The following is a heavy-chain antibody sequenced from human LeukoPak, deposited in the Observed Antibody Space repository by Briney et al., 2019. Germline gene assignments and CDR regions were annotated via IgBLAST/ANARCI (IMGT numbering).Heavy chain of an antibody. V-gene: IGHV4-34*01. CDR2: VNHSGST. CDR3: ASRVYGLGSFNY. D-gene: IGHD3-10*01. J-gene: IGHJ4*01. Sequence: PSETLSLTCAVYGGSFSGYYWSWIRQPPGKGLEWIGEVNHSGSTNYNPSLKSRDTISVDTSKNQFSLKVSSVTAADTAVYYCASRVYGLGSFNYWGQGTLVTVSS. CDR1: GGSFSGYY.